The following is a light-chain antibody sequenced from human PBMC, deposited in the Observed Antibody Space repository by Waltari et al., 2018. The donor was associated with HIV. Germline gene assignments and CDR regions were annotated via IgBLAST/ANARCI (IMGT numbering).Light chain of an antibody. V-gene: IGLV2-14*01. Sequence: QSALTQPASVSGSPGQSITISCTGASSDVGGYNYVSWYQHHPGKAPKPIIYEVTNRPSGVSNLFSCSKSGNTASLTISGLQPEDEADYYCSSYSSTNTLGVFGGGTILTVL. CDR2: EVT. CDR1: SSDVGGYNY. CDR3: SSYSSTNTLGV. J-gene: IGLJ3*02.